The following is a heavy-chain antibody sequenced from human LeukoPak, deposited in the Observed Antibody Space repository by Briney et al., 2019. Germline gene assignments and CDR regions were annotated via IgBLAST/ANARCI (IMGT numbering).Heavy chain of an antibody. D-gene: IGHD3-22*01. Sequence: ASVKVSCKASGYTFTSYYMHWVRQAPGQGLEWMGIINPSGGSTSYAQKVQGRVTMTRDMSTSTVYMELSSLRSEDTALYYCASGSHVRVYDSSAYYGHYWGQGTLVTVSS. CDR1: GYTFTSYY. CDR2: INPSGGST. CDR3: ASGSHVRVYDSSAYYGHY. V-gene: IGHV1-46*01. J-gene: IGHJ4*02.